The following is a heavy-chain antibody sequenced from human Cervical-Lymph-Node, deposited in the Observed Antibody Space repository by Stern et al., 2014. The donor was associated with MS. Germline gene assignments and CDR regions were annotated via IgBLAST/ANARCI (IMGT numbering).Heavy chain of an antibody. CDR2: VNTYNGDA. CDR1: GYTFISYG. Sequence: VHLVESGAEVKKPGASVKVSCKASGYTFISYGISWVRQAPGQGLEWMGWVNTYNGDANYAQKLQGRVTMTTDTSTSTVYMELRSLRSDDTAVYYCARGWELHNWGQGTLVTVSS. J-gene: IGHJ4*02. D-gene: IGHD2-15*01. CDR3: ARGWELHN. V-gene: IGHV1-18*01.